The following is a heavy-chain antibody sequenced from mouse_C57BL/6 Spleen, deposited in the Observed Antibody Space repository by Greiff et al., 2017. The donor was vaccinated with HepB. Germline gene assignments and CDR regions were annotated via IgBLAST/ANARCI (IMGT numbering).Heavy chain of an antibody. D-gene: IGHD2-3*01. Sequence: VKLMESGAELVKPGASVKISCKASGYAFSSYWMNWVKQRPGKGLEWIGQIYPGDGDTNYNGKFKGKATLTADKSSSTAYMQLSSLTSEDSAVYFCARSGDGYYEAMDYWGQGTSVTVSS. V-gene: IGHV1-80*01. CDR3: ARSGDGYYEAMDY. J-gene: IGHJ4*01. CDR1: GYAFSSYW. CDR2: IYPGDGDT.